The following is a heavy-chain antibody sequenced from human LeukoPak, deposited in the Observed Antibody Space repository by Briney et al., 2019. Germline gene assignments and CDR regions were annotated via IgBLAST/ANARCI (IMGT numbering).Heavy chain of an antibody. Sequence: SETLSLTCTVSGGSISSYFWSWIRQSPGKGLEWIGYIYYSGSTNYNPSLKSRVTISVDTSKNQFSLKLSSVTAADTAVYYCARSVRGYNWSDPWGQGTLVTVSS. J-gene: IGHJ5*02. D-gene: IGHD3-10*01. CDR3: ARSVRGYNWSDP. V-gene: IGHV4-59*01. CDR2: IYYSGST. CDR1: GGSISSYF.